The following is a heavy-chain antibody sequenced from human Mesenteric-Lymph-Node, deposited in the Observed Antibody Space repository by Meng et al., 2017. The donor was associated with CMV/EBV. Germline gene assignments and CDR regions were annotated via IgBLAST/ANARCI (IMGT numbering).Heavy chain of an antibody. V-gene: IGHV1-69*04. J-gene: IGHJ4*02. CDR1: GSTGTSNG. CDR2: RSPIMETA. Sequence: SGSTGTSNGSTWGQQAPGKGFEWMGRRSPIMETANYAQKLQGRGTITADKSTTTAYMELRSLRSEDTAVYCGARGIGGFGEVNFDYWGQGTLVTVSS. D-gene: IGHD3-10*01. CDR3: ARGIGGFGEVNFDY.